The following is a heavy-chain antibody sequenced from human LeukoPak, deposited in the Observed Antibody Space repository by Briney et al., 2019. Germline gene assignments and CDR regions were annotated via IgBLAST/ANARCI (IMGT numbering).Heavy chain of an antibody. J-gene: IGHJ4*02. D-gene: IGHD2-21*01. CDR3: ARDFPHDGVWDY. CDR1: GYTFTSYA. CDR2: INAGNGNT. Sequence: RASVKVPCKASGYTFTSYAMHWVRQAPGQRLEWMGWINAGNGNTKYSQKFQGRVTITRDTSASTAYMELSSLRSEDTAVYYCARDFPHDGVWDYWGQGTLVTVSS. V-gene: IGHV1-3*01.